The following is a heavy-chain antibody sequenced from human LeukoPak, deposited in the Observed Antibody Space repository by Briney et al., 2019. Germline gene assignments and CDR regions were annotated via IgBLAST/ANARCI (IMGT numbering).Heavy chain of an antibody. J-gene: IGHJ5*02. D-gene: IGHD3-10*01. CDR1: GFTFSSYE. Sequence: GGSLRLSCAASGFTFSSYEMNWVRQAPGKGLEWVSYISSSGSTIYYADSVKGRFTISRDNAKNSLYLQTNSLRAEDTAVYYCARDLGSGSDWFDPWGQGTLVTVSS. CDR2: ISSSGSTI. CDR3: ARDLGSGSDWFDP. V-gene: IGHV3-48*03.